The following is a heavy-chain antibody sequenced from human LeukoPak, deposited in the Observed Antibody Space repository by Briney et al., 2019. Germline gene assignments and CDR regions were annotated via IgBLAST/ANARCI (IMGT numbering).Heavy chain of an antibody. CDR3: ARERYGNYYYYMDV. Sequence: PSETLSLTCTVSGGSISSYYWSWIRQPAGKGLEWIGRIYTSGSTNYNPSLKSRVTISVDKSKNQFSLELSSVTAADTAVYYCARERYGNYYYYMDVWGKGTTVTVSS. V-gene: IGHV4-4*07. CDR2: IYTSGST. CDR1: GGSISSYY. J-gene: IGHJ6*03. D-gene: IGHD3-10*01.